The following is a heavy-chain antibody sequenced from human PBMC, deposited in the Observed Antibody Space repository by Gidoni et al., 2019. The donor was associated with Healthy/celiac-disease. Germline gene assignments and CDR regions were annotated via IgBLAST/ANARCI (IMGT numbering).Heavy chain of an antibody. V-gene: IGHV4-31*03. Sequence: QVQLQESGPGLVKPSQTLSFTCTVSGGSSSSGGYYWSWIRQHPGKGLEWIGYIYYSGSTYYNPSLKSRVTISVDTSKNQFSLKLSSVTAADTAVYYCARGGQLVRANWFDPWGQGTLVTVSS. CDR3: ARGGQLVRANWFDP. D-gene: IGHD6-6*01. J-gene: IGHJ5*02. CDR2: IYYSGST. CDR1: GGSSSSGGYY.